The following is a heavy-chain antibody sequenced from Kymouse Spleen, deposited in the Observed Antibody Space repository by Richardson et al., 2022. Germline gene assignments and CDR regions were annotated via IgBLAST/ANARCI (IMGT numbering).Heavy chain of an antibody. CDR2: IYYSGST. D-gene: IGHD6-13*01. CDR1: GGSVSSGSYY. CDR3: AGIAAAGDAFDI. V-gene: IGHV4-61*01. Sequence: QVQLQESGPGLVKPSETLSLTCTVSGGSVSSGSYYWSWIRQPPGKGLEWIGYIYYSGSTNYNPSLKSRVTISVDTSKNQFSLKLSSVTAADTAVYYCAGIAAAGDAFDIWGQGTMVTVSS. J-gene: IGHJ3*02.